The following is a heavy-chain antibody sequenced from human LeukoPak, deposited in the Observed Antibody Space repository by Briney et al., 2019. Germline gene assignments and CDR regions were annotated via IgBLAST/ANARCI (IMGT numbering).Heavy chain of an antibody. Sequence: SETLSLTCTVSGGSISSGGYCWSWIRQRPGKGREWIGYIYYSGSTYYNPSLKSRVTISVDTSKNQFSLRLSSVTAADTAVYYCARDVEMAPGNHYYGMDVWGQGTTVTVSS. CDR2: IYYSGST. J-gene: IGHJ6*02. CDR3: ARDVEMAPGNHYYGMDV. D-gene: IGHD2-15*01. CDR1: GGSISSGGYC. V-gene: IGHV4-31*03.